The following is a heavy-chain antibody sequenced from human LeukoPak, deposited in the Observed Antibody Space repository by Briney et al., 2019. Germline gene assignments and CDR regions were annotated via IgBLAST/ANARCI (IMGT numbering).Heavy chain of an antibody. J-gene: IGHJ4*02. CDR2: ISSSSSYI. CDR3: ARIIAAAGN. CDR1: GFSFSTYA. D-gene: IGHD6-13*01. Sequence: GGSLRLSCTASGFSFSTYAMNWVRRAPGKGLEWVSSISSSSSYIYYADSVKGRFTISRDNAKNSLYLQMNSLRAEDTAVYYCARIIAAAGNWGQGTLVTVSS. V-gene: IGHV3-21*01.